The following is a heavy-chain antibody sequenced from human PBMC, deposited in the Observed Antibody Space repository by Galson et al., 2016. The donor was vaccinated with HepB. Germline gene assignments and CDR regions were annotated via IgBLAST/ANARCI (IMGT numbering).Heavy chain of an antibody. V-gene: IGHV1-3*04. CDR2: INTGNGNT. Sequence: SVKVSCKASGYIFTTYGLHWVRQAPGQALEWMGWINTGNGNTRYSQRFQGRVTITGDTSASTVYMELSSLNFDDTAVFYCVRGPYDYGDYGYTAPDYWGQGTQVTVSS. D-gene: IGHD4-17*01. CDR3: VRGPYDYGDYGYTAPDY. CDR1: GYIFTTYG. J-gene: IGHJ4*02.